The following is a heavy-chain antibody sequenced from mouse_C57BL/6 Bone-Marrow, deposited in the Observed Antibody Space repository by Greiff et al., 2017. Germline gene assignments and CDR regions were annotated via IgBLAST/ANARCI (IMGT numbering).Heavy chain of an antibody. CDR2: IDPETGGT. Sequence: QVQLQQSGAELVRPGASVTLSCKASGYTFTDYEMNWVKQTPVHGLEWIGAIDPETGGTAYNQKFKGKAILTADKASSTAYMELRSLTSEASAVYYCTRWSSRYFDVWGTGTTVTVSS. CDR3: TRWSSRYFDV. V-gene: IGHV1-15*01. CDR1: GYTFTDYE. D-gene: IGHD1-1*01. J-gene: IGHJ1*03.